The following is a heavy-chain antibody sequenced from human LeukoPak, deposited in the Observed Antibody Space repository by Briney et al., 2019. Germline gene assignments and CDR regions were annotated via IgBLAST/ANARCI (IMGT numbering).Heavy chain of an antibody. CDR2: ISSSSSYI. D-gene: IGHD3-22*01. Sequence: GGSLRLSCAASGFTFSRYSMNWVRQAPGTGLEWVSSISSSSSYIYYADSVKGRFTISRDNAKTSLYLQMNSLRAEDTAVYYCASSGYYGGLDYWGQGTLVTVSP. V-gene: IGHV3-21*01. CDR1: GFTFSRYS. J-gene: IGHJ4*02. CDR3: ASSGYYGGLDY.